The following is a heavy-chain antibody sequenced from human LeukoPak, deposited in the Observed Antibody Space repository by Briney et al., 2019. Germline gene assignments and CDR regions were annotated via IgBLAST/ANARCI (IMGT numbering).Heavy chain of an antibody. D-gene: IGHD2-15*01. CDR2: IGGGGTST. J-gene: IGHJ4*02. CDR1: GFTFSSYA. V-gene: IGHV3-23*01. Sequence: PGGSLRLSCAASGFTFSSYAMSWVRQAPGKGLEWVSTIGGGGTSTYYADSVKGRFTVSRDNSKNTLYLQMNSLRAEDTATYYCAKSPLGYCSGGSCYLYFDYWGQGTPVTVSS. CDR3: AKSPLGYCSGGSCYLYFDY.